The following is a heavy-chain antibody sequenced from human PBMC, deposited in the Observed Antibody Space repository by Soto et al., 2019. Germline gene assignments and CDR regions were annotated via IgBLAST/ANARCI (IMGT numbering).Heavy chain of an antibody. CDR2: IYYTGNT. CDR1: GGSISSIGHC. J-gene: IGHJ4*02. V-gene: IGHV4-31*03. D-gene: IGHD1-26*01. CDR3: ARLGGSYAVPHFDY. Sequence: PSETLSLTCTVSGGSISSIGHCWTCIRQHPGKGLEWIAYIYYTGNTNYNPSLKSRLTISVDTSKNQFSLKLSSVTAADTAVYYCARLGGSYAVPHFDYWGQGTLVTVSS.